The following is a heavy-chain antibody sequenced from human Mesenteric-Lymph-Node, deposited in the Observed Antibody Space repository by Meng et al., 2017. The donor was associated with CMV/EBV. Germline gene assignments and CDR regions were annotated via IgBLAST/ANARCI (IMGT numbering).Heavy chain of an antibody. CDR2: IYYSGST. D-gene: IGHD6-19*01. CDR3: ARTTYSSGWSYYYYYGMDV. CDR1: GGSISSSSYY. V-gene: IGHV4-39*07. J-gene: IGHJ6*02. Sequence: LSLTCTVSGGSISSSSYYWGWIRQPPGKGLEWIGSIYYSGSTYYNPSLKSRVTISVDTSKNQFSLKLSSVTAADTAVYYCARTTYSSGWSYYYYYGMDVWGQGTTVTVSS.